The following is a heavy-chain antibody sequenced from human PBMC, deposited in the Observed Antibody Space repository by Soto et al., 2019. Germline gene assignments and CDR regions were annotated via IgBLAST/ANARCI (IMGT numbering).Heavy chain of an antibody. D-gene: IGHD5-12*01. CDR3: TRLRGGYDSRDYYFDY. Sequence: EVQLVESGGGLVEPGGSLRLSCAASGFTFSSYSMNWVRQAPGKGLEWVSYISSSSSIIYYADAVKGRFTITIANAKNSLYLPMNSLRDEDTAVYYCTRLRGGYDSRDYYFDYWGQGTLVTVSS. CDR1: GFTFSSYS. V-gene: IGHV3-48*02. J-gene: IGHJ4*02. CDR2: ISSSSSII.